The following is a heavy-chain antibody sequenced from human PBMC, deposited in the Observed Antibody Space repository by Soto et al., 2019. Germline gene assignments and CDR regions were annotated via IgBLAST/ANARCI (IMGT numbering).Heavy chain of an antibody. D-gene: IGHD6-13*01. CDR1: GFTFSSYG. CDR2: IWYDGSNK. Sequence: PGGSLRLSCAASGFTFSSYGMHWVRQAPGKGLEWVAVIWYDGSNKYYADSVKGRSTISRDNSKNTLYLQMNSLRAEDTAVYYCARDGIIAAATYYYYGMDVWGQGTTVTVSS. V-gene: IGHV3-33*01. J-gene: IGHJ6*02. CDR3: ARDGIIAAATYYYYGMDV.